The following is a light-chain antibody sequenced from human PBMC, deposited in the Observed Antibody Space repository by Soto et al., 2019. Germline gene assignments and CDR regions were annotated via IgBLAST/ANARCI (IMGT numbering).Light chain of an antibody. V-gene: IGKV1-5*01. J-gene: IGKJ1*01. CDR1: QRIDSY. CDR3: QQYDTYSWT. CDR2: DAS. Sequence: DIQMTQSPSSLSASVGDRVTITCRASQRIDSYLNWYQHKPGKAPKILIYDASSLGSGVPSRFSGSASGTEFTLTISSLQPDDFATYYCQQYDTYSWTFGRGTRW.